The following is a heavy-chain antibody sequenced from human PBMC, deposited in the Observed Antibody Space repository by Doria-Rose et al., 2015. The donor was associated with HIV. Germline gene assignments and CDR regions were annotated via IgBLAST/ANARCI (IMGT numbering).Heavy chain of an antibody. CDR3: TRAGEDYLYYYYYHDMDV. V-gene: IGHV3-73*01. CDR1: GFSFSGSA. D-gene: IGHD3-16*01. Sequence: ASGFSFSGSAMHWVRQASGKGLEWVGRIRSKTHSHATAYAASVKGRFTISRDDSMNTAYLQMNSLKTEDTAVYYCTRAGEDYLYYYYYHDMDVWGKGTTVTVSS. CDR2: IRSKTHSHAT. J-gene: IGHJ6*03.